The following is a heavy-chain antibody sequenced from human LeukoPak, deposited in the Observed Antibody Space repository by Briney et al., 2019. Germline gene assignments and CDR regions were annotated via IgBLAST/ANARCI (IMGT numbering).Heavy chain of an antibody. CDR1: GVTFISYG. V-gene: IGHV3-23*01. CDR2: VIGSGGST. D-gene: IGHD6-13*01. J-gene: IGHJ5*02. Sequence: SGGALRLSCAASGVTFISYGMSWVREAPGKGLGCVSAVIGSGGSTYYADSVKGRFTISRDNSKSTMYLQMNSLRAEDTAVYYCAKGPRSSWSLNWFDPWGQGTLVTVSS. CDR3: AKGPRSSWSLNWFDP.